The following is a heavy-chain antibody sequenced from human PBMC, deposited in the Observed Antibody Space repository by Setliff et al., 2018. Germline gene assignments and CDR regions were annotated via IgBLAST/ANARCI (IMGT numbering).Heavy chain of an antibody. V-gene: IGHV4-4*07. D-gene: IGHD5-18*01. Sequence: SETLSLTCTVSGGSISSYYWSWIRQPAGKGLEWIGHIYIGGSANYNPSLKSRVTMSIDTSKNQFSLKLSSVTAADTAAYYCARDRRGYSYGSLGYYYYYMDVWGKGTTVTVSS. CDR2: IYIGGSA. CDR3: ARDRRGYSYGSLGYYYYYMDV. CDR1: GGSISSYY. J-gene: IGHJ6*03.